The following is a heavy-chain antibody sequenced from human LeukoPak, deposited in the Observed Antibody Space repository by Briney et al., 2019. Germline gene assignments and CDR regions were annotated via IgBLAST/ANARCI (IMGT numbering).Heavy chain of an antibody. V-gene: IGHV1-69*13. CDR2: IIPIFDTA. CDR3: ARAGYFKSTAIHFSISGTFDY. J-gene: IGHJ4*02. CDR1: GGTFSSYA. Sequence: ASVKVSCKASGGTFSSYAISWVRQAPGQGLEWMGGIIPIFDTANYAQKFQGRVTITADESTSTAYMELSSLRSEDTAVYYCARAGYFKSTAIHFSISGTFDYWGQGTLVTVSS. D-gene: IGHD2-21*02.